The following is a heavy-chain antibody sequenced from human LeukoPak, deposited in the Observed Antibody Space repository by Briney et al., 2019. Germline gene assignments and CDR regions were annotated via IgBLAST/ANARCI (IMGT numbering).Heavy chain of an antibody. J-gene: IGHJ3*02. V-gene: IGHV5-51*01. CDR2: IYSGDSDT. CDR1: GYSFTSYW. D-gene: IGHD3-10*01. Sequence: GESLKISCKGSGYSFTSYWIGWVRPMPGKGLEWMGIIYSGDSDTRYSPSFQGQVTISADKSISTAYLQWSSLKASDTAMYYCASSYYYGSGSYYIDAFDIWGQGTMVTVSS. CDR3: ASSYYYGSGSYYIDAFDI.